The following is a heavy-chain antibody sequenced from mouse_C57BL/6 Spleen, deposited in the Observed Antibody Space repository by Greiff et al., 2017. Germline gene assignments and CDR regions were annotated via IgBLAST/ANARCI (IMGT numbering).Heavy chain of an antibody. V-gene: IGHV8-8*01. CDR3: ARTYYYGSTRGYFDV. CDR1: GFSLSTFGMG. J-gene: IGHJ1*03. CDR2: IWWDDDK. D-gene: IGHD1-1*01. Sequence: QVTLKESGPGILQPSQTLSLTCSFSGFSLSTFGMGVGWIRPPSGKGLEWLAHIWWDDDKYYNPALKSRLTISTDTSKNQVFLTIANVDTADTATYYCARTYYYGSTRGYFDVWGTGTTVTVSS.